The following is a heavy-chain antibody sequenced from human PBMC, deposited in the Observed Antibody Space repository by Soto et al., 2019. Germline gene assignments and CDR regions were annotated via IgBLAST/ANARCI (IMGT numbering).Heavy chain of an antibody. J-gene: IGHJ4*02. Sequence: TGGSLRLSCVASGFIFGSFGMHWVRQAPGKGLEWVAVISYDGTNKYYSDSVKGRFTISRDNSKNTLFLQMNSLRAEDTAAYYCAQVPRYTVTPPDDYWGQGTLVTVSS. D-gene: IGHD4-17*01. CDR2: ISYDGTNK. CDR3: AQVPRYTVTPPDDY. V-gene: IGHV3-30*18. CDR1: GFIFGSFG.